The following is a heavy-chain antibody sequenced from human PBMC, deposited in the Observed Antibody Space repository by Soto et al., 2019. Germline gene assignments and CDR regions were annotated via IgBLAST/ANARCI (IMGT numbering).Heavy chain of an antibody. J-gene: IGHJ2*01. CDR1: GGSFSGFY. CDR2: INHSGSS. V-gene: IGHV4-34*01. Sequence: SETLSLTCAVHGGSFSGFYWTWIRQPPGKGLEWIGEINHSGSSNYNPPLKSRVTMSLDTSRNQFSLSLNSVTAADTAVYYCARMAGPWYFDLWGRGTPVTVSS. CDR3: ARMAGPWYFDL.